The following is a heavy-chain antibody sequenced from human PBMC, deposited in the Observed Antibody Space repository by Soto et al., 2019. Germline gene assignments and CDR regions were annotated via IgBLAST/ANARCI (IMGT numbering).Heavy chain of an antibody. V-gene: IGHV3-48*01. CDR2: ISSSSSTI. J-gene: IGHJ6*03. D-gene: IGHD6-13*01. Sequence: GGSLRLSCAASGFTFSSYSMNWVRQAPGKGLEWVSYISSSSSTIYYADSVKGRFTISRDNAKNLLYLQMNSLRAEDTAVYYCARGSSSLYYYYYMDVWGQGTTVTVSS. CDR3: ARGSSSLYYYYYMDV. CDR1: GFTFSSYS.